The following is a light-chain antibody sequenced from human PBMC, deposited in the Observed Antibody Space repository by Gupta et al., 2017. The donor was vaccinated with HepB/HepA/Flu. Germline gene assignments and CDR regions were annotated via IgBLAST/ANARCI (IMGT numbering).Light chain of an antibody. V-gene: IGKV4-1*01. Sequence: IVMTQSPDSLPVSLGERATIHCKSSQSLFNTYNNKNYLAWYQQRPGQPPRILFYWASARESGVPDRFSDSGSGTEFTLTVSSLQAGDVATYYCQHEVNTPRTFGQGTKVAIK. CDR2: WAS. J-gene: IGKJ1*01. CDR1: QSLFNTYNNKNY. CDR3: QHEVNTPRT.